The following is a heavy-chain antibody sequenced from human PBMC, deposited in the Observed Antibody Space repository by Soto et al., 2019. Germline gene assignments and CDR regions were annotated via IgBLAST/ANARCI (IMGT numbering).Heavy chain of an antibody. D-gene: IGHD3-22*01. V-gene: IGHV5-51*01. CDR2: IYPGDSDT. Sequence: PGESLKISCKGSVYSFTSYWIGWVRQMPGKGLEWMGIIYPGDSDTRYSPSFQGQVTISADKSISTAYLQRSSLKASDTAMYYCASRRVVNGEYYFDYWGQGTLVTVSS. J-gene: IGHJ4*02. CDR1: VYSFTSYW. CDR3: ASRRVVNGEYYFDY.